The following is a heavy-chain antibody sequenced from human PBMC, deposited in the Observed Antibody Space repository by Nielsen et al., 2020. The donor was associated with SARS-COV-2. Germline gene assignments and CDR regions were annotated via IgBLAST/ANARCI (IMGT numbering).Heavy chain of an antibody. V-gene: IGHV3-74*01. CDR2: INSDGSGA. J-gene: IGHJ4*02. CDR3: VRSRYYGPTSYFDY. Sequence: GESLKISCAASGFTFSSYWMHWVRQVPGTGLVWASRINSDGSGATYADSVKGRFTISRDNAKKSLYLQMTSLRAEDTAVYYCVRSRYYGPTSYFDYWGQGTLVTVPS. D-gene: IGHD3-22*01. CDR1: GFTFSSYW.